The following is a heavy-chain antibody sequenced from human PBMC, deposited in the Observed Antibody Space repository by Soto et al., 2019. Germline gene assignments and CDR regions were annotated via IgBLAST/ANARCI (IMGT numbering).Heavy chain of an antibody. J-gene: IGHJ4*02. V-gene: IGHV3-23*01. CDR2: ISGGGGST. D-gene: IGHD3-3*01. Sequence: EVQLLESGGDLVQPGGSLRLSCAASGFTFSSYAMTWVRQAPGKGLEWVSAISGGGGSTFYTDSVEGRFTISRDNSKNSLYLQMNSLRAEDTAVYYCAKGEGGSPIYYAFYRGGQGTLVTVSS. CDR1: GFTFSSYA. CDR3: AKGEGGSPIYYAFYR.